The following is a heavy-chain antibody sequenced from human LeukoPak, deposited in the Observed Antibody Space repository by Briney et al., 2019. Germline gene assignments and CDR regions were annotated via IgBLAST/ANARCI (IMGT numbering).Heavy chain of an antibody. Sequence: SETLSLTCAVYGGSFSGYYWSWIRQPPEKGLEWIGEIYHSGSTNYNPSLKSRVTISVDTSKNQFSLKLSSVTAADTAVYYCAGGYSSSWYFNWFDPWGQGTLVTVSS. D-gene: IGHD6-13*01. J-gene: IGHJ5*02. V-gene: IGHV4-34*01. CDR3: AGGYSSSWYFNWFDP. CDR1: GGSFSGYY. CDR2: IYHSGST.